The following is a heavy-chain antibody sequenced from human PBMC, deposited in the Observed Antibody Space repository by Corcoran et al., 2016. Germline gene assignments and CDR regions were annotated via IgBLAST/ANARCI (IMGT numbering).Heavy chain of an antibody. Sequence: EVQLVESGGGLVQPGGSLRLSCAASGFTFSSYSMHWVRQAPGKGLEWVSYISSSSSTIYYADSVKGRFTISRDNAKNSLYLQMNSLRAEDTAVYYCARSAYSSGWYQYYFDYWGQGTLVTVSS. CDR3: ARSAYSSGWYQYYFDY. J-gene: IGHJ4*02. CDR1: GFTFSSYS. V-gene: IGHV3-48*04. CDR2: ISSSSSTI. D-gene: IGHD6-19*01.